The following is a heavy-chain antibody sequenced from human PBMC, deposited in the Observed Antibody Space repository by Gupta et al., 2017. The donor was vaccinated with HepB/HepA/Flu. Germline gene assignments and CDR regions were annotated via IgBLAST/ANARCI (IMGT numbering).Heavy chain of an antibody. CDR2: ISRFSDYI. CDR3: ARSLERKTFDI. CDR1: GFTFSSYI. Sequence: EVQLVESGGGLVDPGGSLRLSCAASGFTFSSYIMHWVRQAPGRGLEWVSSISRFSDYIFHADSIKGRFTISRDNAKNSLYLQMNSLRAEDTAVYYCARSLERKTFDIWGQGTMVAVSS. D-gene: IGHD5-24*01. V-gene: IGHV3-21*01. J-gene: IGHJ3*02.